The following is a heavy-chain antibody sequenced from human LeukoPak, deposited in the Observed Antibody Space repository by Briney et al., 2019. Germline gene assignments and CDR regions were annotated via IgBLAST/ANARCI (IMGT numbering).Heavy chain of an antibody. CDR1: GFTFNTYS. V-gene: IGHV3-21*04. J-gene: IGHJ6*02. D-gene: IGHD3-16*01. CDR2: ISWTSDYI. CDR3: ARGGGLDV. Sequence: GGSLRLSCAASGFTFNTYSMTWVRQAPGKGLEWVSSISWTSDYIYYADSVKGRFTISRDNAKNSLYLQMSNLRAEDTAVYFCARGGGLDVWGQGATVTVSS.